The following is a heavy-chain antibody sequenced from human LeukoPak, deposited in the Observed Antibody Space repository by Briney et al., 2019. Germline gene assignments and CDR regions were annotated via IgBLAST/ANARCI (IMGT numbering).Heavy chain of an antibody. D-gene: IGHD6-13*01. CDR1: GFTSTDYA. V-gene: IGHV3-23*01. J-gene: IGHJ4*02. CDR3: ARPVGLAAALDY. Sequence: GGSLRLSCAASGFTSTDYAMSWVRQAPEKGLEWVSTISHNGGGTYYAESVKGRFTISRDNSKNTVYLQMNSLRAEDTAVYYCARPVGLAAALDYWGQGTLVTVSS. CDR2: ISHNGGGT.